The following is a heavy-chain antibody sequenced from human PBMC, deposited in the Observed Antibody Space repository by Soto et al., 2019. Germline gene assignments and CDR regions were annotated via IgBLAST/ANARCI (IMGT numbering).Heavy chain of an antibody. CDR2: IWYDGSNK. J-gene: IGHJ1*01. CDR3: ARDQGAYAEYFQH. D-gene: IGHD1-26*01. CDR1: GFTFRSYG. V-gene: IGHV3-33*01. Sequence: QVQLVESGGGVVQPGRSLRLSCAASGFTFRSYGMHWVRQAPGKGLEWVALIWYDGSNKYYADSVKGRFTISRDNSKNTLYLQMNSLRAEDTAVYYCARDQGAYAEYFQHWGQGTLVTVSS.